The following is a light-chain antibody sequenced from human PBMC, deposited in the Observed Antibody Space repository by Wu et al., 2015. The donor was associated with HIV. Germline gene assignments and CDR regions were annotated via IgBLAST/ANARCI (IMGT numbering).Light chain of an antibody. V-gene: IGKV1-39*01. J-gene: IGKJ1*01. Sequence: DIQMTQSPSSLSASLGDRVTITCRASQSISSFLHWYQQRPGAAPQLLIYAASSLQSGVPSRFSGSGSGTDFTLTISPLQPEDFATYYCQQTYSTPKTFGQGTKVEIK. CDR2: AAS. CDR3: QQTYSTPKT. CDR1: QSISSF.